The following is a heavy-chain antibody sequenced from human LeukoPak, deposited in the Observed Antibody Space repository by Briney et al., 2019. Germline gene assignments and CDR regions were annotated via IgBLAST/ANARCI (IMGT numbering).Heavy chain of an antibody. V-gene: IGHV4-61*05. CDR3: ARNDYGDYGGFWDY. CDR1: GGSISSSTYF. J-gene: IGHJ4*02. CDR2: IYYSGST. D-gene: IGHD4-17*01. Sequence: SETLSLTCTVSGGSISSSTYFWGWIRQPPGKGLEWIGYIYYSGSTNYNPSLKSRVTISVDTSKNQFSLKLSSVTAADTAVYYCARNDYGDYGGFWDYWGQGTLVTVSS.